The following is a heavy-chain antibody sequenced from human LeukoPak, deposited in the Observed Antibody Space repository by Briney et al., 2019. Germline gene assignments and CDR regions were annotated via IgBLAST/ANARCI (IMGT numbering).Heavy chain of an antibody. Sequence: ASVTVSCKASGYTFTSYGISWVRQAPGQGLEWMAWIQSDSGDTNYAQKFQGRVTVTRDKFTRTSYIEVDRLSSDDTAVYYCARDLTGDLYTFFDYWGQGTLVTVSS. CDR1: GYTFTSYG. CDR3: ARDLTGDLYTFFDY. CDR2: IQSDSGDT. V-gene: IGHV1-18*01. J-gene: IGHJ4*02. D-gene: IGHD3-16*02.